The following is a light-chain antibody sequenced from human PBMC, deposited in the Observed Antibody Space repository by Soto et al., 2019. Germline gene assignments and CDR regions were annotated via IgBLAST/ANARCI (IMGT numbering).Light chain of an antibody. V-gene: IGLV2-23*01. J-gene: IGLJ3*02. CDR3: CSYAGSSSWV. CDR1: SSDVGSYNL. CDR2: EGS. Sequence: QSVLTQPASVSGSPGQSITISCTGTSSDVGSYNLVSWYQQHPGKAPNLMIYEGSKRPSGVSNRFSGSKSGNTASLTISGLQAEDVADYYCCSYAGSSSWVFGGGTKLTVL.